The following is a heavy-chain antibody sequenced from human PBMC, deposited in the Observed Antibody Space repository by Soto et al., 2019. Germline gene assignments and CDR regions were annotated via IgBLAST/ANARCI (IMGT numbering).Heavy chain of an antibody. CDR3: ARGWGYDSNDYYYAY. CDR2: IIPIFGTA. Sequence: QVQLVQSGAEVRKPGSSVKVSCKASGGTFSRHAISWVRQAPGQGLEWMGGIIPIFGTANHAQKFQGRVTIIADESTSTVYMVLSSLRSEDTAVYYCARGWGYDSNDYYYAYWGQGTLVIVSS. J-gene: IGHJ4*02. CDR1: GGTFSRHA. V-gene: IGHV1-69*01. D-gene: IGHD3-22*01.